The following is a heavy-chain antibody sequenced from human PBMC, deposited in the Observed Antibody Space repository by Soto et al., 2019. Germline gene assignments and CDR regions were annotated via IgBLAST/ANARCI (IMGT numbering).Heavy chain of an antibody. V-gene: IGHV1-69*01. Sequence: QVQVVQSGAEVKKPGSSVRVSCKASGGTSSSYVITWMRQAPGQGLEWMGGIIPILDTTDYALKFQGRVTFTADESTSTVYMELSILTSEDKAVDYCASGGTTVNRRFDFWVQGTLVTVS. CDR1: GGTSSSYV. CDR3: ASGGTTVNRRFDF. J-gene: IGHJ4*02. D-gene: IGHD4-4*01. CDR2: IIPILDTT.